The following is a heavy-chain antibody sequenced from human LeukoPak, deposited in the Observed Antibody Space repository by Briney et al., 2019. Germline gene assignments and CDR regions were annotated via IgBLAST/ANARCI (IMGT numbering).Heavy chain of an antibody. CDR1: GFTFSSYG. CDR3: AKDWASSSWFRFEY. V-gene: IGHV3-23*01. Sequence: GGSLRLSCAASGFTFSSYGMSWVRQAPGKGLEWVSAISGSGGTTYYADSVKGRFTISRDNSKNTLYLQMSSLRAEDTAVYCCAKDWASSSWFRFEYWGQGTLVTVSS. D-gene: IGHD6-13*01. J-gene: IGHJ4*02. CDR2: ISGSGGTT.